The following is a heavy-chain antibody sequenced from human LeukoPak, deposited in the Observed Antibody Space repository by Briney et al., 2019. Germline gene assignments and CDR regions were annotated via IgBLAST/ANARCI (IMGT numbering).Heavy chain of an antibody. CDR3: ARDAYSSSSLAASGAHWYFGL. Sequence: GGSLRLSCAASGFTFSSYSMNWVRQAPGKGLEWVSSISSSSSYIYYADSVKGRFTISRDNAKNSLYLQMNSLRAEDTAVYYCARDAYSSSSLAASGAHWYFGLWGRGTLVTVSS. J-gene: IGHJ2*01. D-gene: IGHD6-6*01. V-gene: IGHV3-21*01. CDR2: ISSSSSYI. CDR1: GFTFSSYS.